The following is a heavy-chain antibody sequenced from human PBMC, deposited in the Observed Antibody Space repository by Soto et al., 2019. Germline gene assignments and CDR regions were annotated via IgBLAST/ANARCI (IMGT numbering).Heavy chain of an antibody. J-gene: IGHJ4*03. Sequence: GGSLRLSCAASGFTFSGYWMHWVRQDPGKGLVWVSRINSDGSSRSYADSVKGRFTISRDNAKNTLHLQMNSLRAEDTAVSCRGRFGMEFFDSLEVRGQGTLVTVSS. V-gene: IGHV3-74*01. CDR1: GFTFSGYW. D-gene: IGHD3-10*01. CDR3: GRFGMEFFDSLEV. CDR2: INSDGSSR.